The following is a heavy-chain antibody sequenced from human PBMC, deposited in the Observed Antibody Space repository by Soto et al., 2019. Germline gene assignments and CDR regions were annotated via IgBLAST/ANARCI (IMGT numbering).Heavy chain of an antibody. CDR3: AHRGGITMIVVDDPLINNWFDP. CDR1: GFSLSTSGVG. D-gene: IGHD3-22*01. V-gene: IGHV2-5*02. CDR2: IYWDDDK. Sequence: SGPTLVNPTQPLTLTCTFSGFSLSTSGVGVGWIRQPPGKALEWLALIYWDDDKRYSPSLKSRLTITKDTSKNQVVLTMTNMDPVDTATYYCAHRGGITMIVVDDPLINNWFDPWGQGTLVTVSS. J-gene: IGHJ5*02.